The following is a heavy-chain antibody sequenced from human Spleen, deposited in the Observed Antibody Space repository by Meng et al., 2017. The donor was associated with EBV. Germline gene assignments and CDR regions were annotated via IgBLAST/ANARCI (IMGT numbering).Heavy chain of an antibody. D-gene: IGHD6-13*01. CDR3: AIRPGIAAAQDP. V-gene: IGHV4-34*01. Sequence: QGQLQQWGAGLLKPSETLSPTCAVYGGSFSGYYWSWIRQPPGKGLEWIGEINHSGSTNYNPSLKSRVTISVDTSKNQFSLKLSSVTAADTAVYYCAIRPGIAAAQDPWGQGTLVTVSS. CDR1: GGSFSGYY. CDR2: INHSGST. J-gene: IGHJ5*02.